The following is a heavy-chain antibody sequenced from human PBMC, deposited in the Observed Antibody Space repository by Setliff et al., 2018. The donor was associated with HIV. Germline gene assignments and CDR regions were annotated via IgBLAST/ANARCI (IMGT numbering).Heavy chain of an antibody. D-gene: IGHD6-13*01. V-gene: IGHV1-18*01. CDR2: ISPNNGHT. J-gene: IGHJ4*02. CDR3: SRDINSSLNS. Sequence: ASVKVSCKASGYTFTSYTINWVRQAPGQGLEWMGWISPNNGHTSYAQNLQGRVTMTTDTSTNTAYLEPRSLTSDDTAVYYCSRDINSSLNSWGQGTLVT. CDR1: GYTFTSYT.